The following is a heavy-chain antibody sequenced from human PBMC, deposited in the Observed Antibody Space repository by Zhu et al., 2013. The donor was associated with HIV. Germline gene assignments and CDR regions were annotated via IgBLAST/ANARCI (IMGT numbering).Heavy chain of an antibody. V-gene: IGHV1-69*06. CDR1: GGTFNSYA. CDR3: ATMTTMITVRGT. J-gene: IGHJ5*01. CDR2: TIPIFDTP. D-gene: IGHD3-22*01. Sequence: QVQLVQSGAEVKKPGSSVKVSCKASGGTFNSYAISWVRQAPGQGLEWMGGTIPIFDTPSYAQKFQGRVTITADKSTSTAYMELSSLRSEDTAVYYCATMTTMITVRGTWGQGNPGSLSPQ.